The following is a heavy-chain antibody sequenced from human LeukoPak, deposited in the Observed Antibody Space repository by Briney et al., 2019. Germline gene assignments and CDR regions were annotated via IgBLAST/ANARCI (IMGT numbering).Heavy chain of an antibody. CDR1: GFTFSSYS. Sequence: PGGSLRLSCAASGFTFSSYSMNWVRQAPGKGLEWVSSISSSSSYIYYADSVKGRFTISRDNAKNSLYLQMNSLRAEDTAVYYCASCSKWLGEEGFDYWGQGTLVTVSS. J-gene: IGHJ4*02. CDR2: ISSSSSYI. D-gene: IGHD3-10*01. CDR3: ASCSKWLGEEGFDY. V-gene: IGHV3-21*01.